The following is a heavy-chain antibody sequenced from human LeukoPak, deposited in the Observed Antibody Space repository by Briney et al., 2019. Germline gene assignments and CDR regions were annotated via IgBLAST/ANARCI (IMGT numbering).Heavy chain of an antibody. D-gene: IGHD6-19*01. CDR1: GFTFSSYA. J-gene: IGHJ4*02. CDR3: ARSGSSGWYINC. V-gene: IGHV3-21*01. Sequence: PGGSLRLSCAASGFTFSSYAMHWVRQAPGKGLEWVSSISSSSYIYYADSVKGRFTISRDNAKNSLYLQMNSLRAEDTAVYYCARSGSSGWYINCWGQGTLVTVSS. CDR2: ISSSSYI.